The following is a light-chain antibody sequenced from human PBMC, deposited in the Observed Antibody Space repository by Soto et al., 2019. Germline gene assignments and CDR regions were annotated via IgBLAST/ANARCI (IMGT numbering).Light chain of an antibody. Sequence: EIVLTQSPGTLSLSPGERATLSCRASQSVSSNNLAWYQQKPGQAPRLLIYGVSSRATGIPDRFSGSGSGTAFTLTISRLEPEDFVVYYCQQYSSLPHTFCQGTKLEVK. CDR1: QSVSSNN. CDR3: QQYSSLPHT. CDR2: GVS. V-gene: IGKV3-20*01. J-gene: IGKJ2*01.